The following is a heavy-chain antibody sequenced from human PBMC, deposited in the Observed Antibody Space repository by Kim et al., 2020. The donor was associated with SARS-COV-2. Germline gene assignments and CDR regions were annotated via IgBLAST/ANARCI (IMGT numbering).Heavy chain of an antibody. V-gene: IGHV4-59*13. D-gene: IGHD3-3*01. J-gene: IGHJ4*02. CDR2: IYYSGST. Sequence: SETLSLTCTVSGGSISSYYWSWIRQPPGKGLEWIGYIYYSGSTNYNPSLKSRVTISVDTSKNQFSLKLSSVTAADTAVYYCARATSLDFWSGYYLDYWGQGTLVTVSS. CDR1: GGSISSYY. CDR3: ARATSLDFWSGYYLDY.